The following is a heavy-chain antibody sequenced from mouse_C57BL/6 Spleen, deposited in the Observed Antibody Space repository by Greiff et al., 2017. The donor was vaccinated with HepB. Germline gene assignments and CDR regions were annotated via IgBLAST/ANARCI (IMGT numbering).Heavy chain of an antibody. V-gene: IGHV1-7*01. J-gene: IGHJ4*01. CDR2: INPSSGYT. D-gene: IGHD3-2*02. Sequence: VQLQQSGAELAKPGASVKLSCKASGYTFTSYWMHWVKQRPGQGLEWIGYINPSSGYTKYNQKFKDKATLTADKSSSTAYMQLSSRTYEDSAVYSCARSAQATLSMDYWGQGTSVTVSS. CDR1: GYTFTSYW. CDR3: ARSAQATLSMDY.